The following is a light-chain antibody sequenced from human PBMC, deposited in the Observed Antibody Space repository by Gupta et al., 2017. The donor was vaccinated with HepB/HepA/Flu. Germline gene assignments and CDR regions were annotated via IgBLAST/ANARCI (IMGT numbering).Light chain of an antibody. CDR3: AAGDNSRSACV. J-gene: IGLJ1*01. V-gene: IGLV1-47*02. Sequence: QPVLTQPPSASGPPGQRVAISCSGSSSNVGSDNVYWYRQLPGTAPKLLIYNDDRRPSGVPERFSGSKSGTTASLTISGLQAEDEADYYCAAGDNSRSACVFGGGTRLTVL. CDR2: NDD. CDR1: SSNVGSDN.